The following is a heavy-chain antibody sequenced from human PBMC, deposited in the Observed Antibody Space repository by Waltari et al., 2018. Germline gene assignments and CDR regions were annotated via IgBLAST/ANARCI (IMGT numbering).Heavy chain of an antibody. D-gene: IGHD1-1*01. J-gene: IGHJ3*01. Sequence: QVQIHQWGAGLLRPSETPSLTCAVSGGSFNDYSWSWIRQPPGKGLEWIGQINHSGDTDYNPSLMSRVSMSVDTSKKQVSLKLTSVTAADTAMYYCGNLARWGQGTRVTVSS. CDR1: GGSFNDYS. V-gene: IGHV4-34*01. CDR2: INHSGDT. CDR3: GNLAR.